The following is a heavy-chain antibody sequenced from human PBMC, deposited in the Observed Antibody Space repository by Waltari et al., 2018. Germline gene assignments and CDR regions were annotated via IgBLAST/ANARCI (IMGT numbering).Heavy chain of an antibody. CDR1: GDSLSGGYY. Sequence: QLQLQQSGPGLVKPSQTLSLACSLSGDSLSGGYYWNWVRQTAGEGLEWLGYIYSSGSTKYNPSLQSRATISIVNKTQFSLKLAAVTAADTAVYYCARSDVVVAPARNNYYFPMEVWGQGTTVTVSS. CDR2: IYSSGST. CDR3: ARSDVVVAPARNNYYFPMEV. V-gene: IGHV4-61*09. D-gene: IGHD2-21*01. J-gene: IGHJ6*03.